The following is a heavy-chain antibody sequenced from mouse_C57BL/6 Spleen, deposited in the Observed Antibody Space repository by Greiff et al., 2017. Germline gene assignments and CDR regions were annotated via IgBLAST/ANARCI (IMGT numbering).Heavy chain of an antibody. CDR1: GFTFSDYG. V-gene: IGHV5-15*01. Sequence: EVKLMESGGGLVQPGGSLKLSCAASGFTFSDYGMAWVRQAPRKGPEWVAFISNLAYSIYYADTVTGRFTISRENAKHTLYLEMSSLRSEDTAMYYCARSIYYDYDGDYYFDYWGQGTTLTVSS. J-gene: IGHJ2*01. CDR2: ISNLAYSI. CDR3: ARSIYYDYDGDYYFDY. D-gene: IGHD2-4*01.